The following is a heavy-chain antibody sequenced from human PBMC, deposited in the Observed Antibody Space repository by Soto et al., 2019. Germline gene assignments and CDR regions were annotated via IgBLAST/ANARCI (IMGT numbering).Heavy chain of an antibody. Sequence: HITLKESGPTLVKPTQTLTLTCIFSGFSFSAYGVGVGWIRQPPGKTLEWLALIYWYDDTRYRPSLKIRLTITKDSSKNQVVLTMTNRDPLDTATYYCAHAFGGTSWPNDAFEVWGQGTVVTVSS. CDR2: IYWYDDT. CDR1: GFSFSAYGVG. J-gene: IGHJ3*01. V-gene: IGHV2-5*01. CDR3: AHAFGGTSWPNDAFEV. D-gene: IGHD3-16*01.